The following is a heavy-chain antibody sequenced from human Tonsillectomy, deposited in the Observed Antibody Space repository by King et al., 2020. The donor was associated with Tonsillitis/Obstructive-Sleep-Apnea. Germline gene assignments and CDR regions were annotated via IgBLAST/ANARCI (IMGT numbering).Heavy chain of an antibody. V-gene: IGHV4-4*02. CDR1: GGSISSSNW. Sequence: QLQESGPGLVKPSGTLSLTCAVSGGSISSSNWWSWVRQPPGKGLEWIGEIYHSWSTNYIPSLKSRVTISVDKSKNQFSLKLSSVTAADTAVYYCARVGITGTDQGGDAFDIWGQGTMVTVSS. CDR2: IYHSWST. CDR3: ARVGITGTDQGGDAFDI. D-gene: IGHD1-7*01. J-gene: IGHJ3*02.